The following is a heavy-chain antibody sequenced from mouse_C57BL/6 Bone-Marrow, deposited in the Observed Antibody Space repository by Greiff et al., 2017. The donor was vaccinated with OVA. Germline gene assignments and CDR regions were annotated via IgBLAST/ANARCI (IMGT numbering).Heavy chain of an antibody. J-gene: IGHJ3*02. V-gene: IGHV1-53*01. CDR2: INPSNCDT. Sequence: QVQLQQPGTELVKPGASVKLTCKTSGYTFTSYWMHWVKQRPGQGLEWIGNINPSNCDTKYNEKFKSKATLTVDKSSITASMQLSSLTAEDSAVYYCARKGDSSGYDRWGQGTLVTVSA. CDR3: ARKGDSSGYDR. D-gene: IGHD3-2*02. CDR1: GYTFTSYW.